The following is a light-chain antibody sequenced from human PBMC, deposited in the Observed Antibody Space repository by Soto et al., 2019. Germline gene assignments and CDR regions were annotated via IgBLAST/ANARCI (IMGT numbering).Light chain of an antibody. Sequence: DIVMTQSPLSLPVTPGEPASISCRSSQGLLHSNGYIYLDWYLQKPGQSPQLLIYLRSNRASGVPDRCSGSGSGTDFTLKISRVEAEDVGIYYCMQALQTPRTFGQGTRLEIK. CDR1: QGLLHSNGYIY. CDR2: LRS. CDR3: MQALQTPRT. J-gene: IGKJ5*01. V-gene: IGKV2-28*01.